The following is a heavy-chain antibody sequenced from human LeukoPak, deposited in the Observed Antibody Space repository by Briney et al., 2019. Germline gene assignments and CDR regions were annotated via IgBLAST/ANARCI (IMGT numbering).Heavy chain of an antibody. CDR2: ISYDGSNK. J-gene: IGHJ4*02. CDR3: ARLGGSGSYYGY. CDR1: GFTFSSYG. Sequence: GGSLRLSCAASGFTFSSYGMHWVRQAPGKGLEWVAVISYDGSNKYYADSVKGRFTISRDNSKNTLYLQMNSLRAEDTAVYYCARLGGSGSYYGYWGQGTLVTVSS. D-gene: IGHD3-10*01. V-gene: IGHV3-30*03.